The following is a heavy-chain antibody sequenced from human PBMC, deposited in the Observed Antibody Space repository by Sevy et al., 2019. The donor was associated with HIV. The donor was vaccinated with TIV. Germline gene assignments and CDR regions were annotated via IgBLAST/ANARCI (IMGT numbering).Heavy chain of an antibody. CDR2: IQYDGSNK. D-gene: IGHD2-21*01. CDR3: VKEGGGEGGDH. Sequence: GGSLRLSCAASEFSFSSYGMHWVRQAPGKGLEWMSYIQYDGSNKDYADSVKGRFTISRDNSKNTLYLQMNSLRVEDTAVFYCVKEGGGEGGDHWGLGTLVTVSS. V-gene: IGHV3-30*02. CDR1: EFSFSSYG. J-gene: IGHJ4*02.